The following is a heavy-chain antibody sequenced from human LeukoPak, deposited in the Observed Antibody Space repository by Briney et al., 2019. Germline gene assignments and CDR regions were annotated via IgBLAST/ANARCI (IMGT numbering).Heavy chain of an antibody. CDR2: IKQDGSEK. CDR1: GFTFSSYW. V-gene: IGHV3-7*01. CDR3: ARDFPLTMVRGVIMMGAFDI. Sequence: GGSLRLSCAASGFTFSSYWMSWVRQAPGKGLEWVANIKQDGSEKYYVDSVKGRFTISRDNAKNSLYLQMNSLRAEDTAVYYCARDFPLTMVRGVIMMGAFDIWGQGTMVTVSP. D-gene: IGHD3-10*01. J-gene: IGHJ3*02.